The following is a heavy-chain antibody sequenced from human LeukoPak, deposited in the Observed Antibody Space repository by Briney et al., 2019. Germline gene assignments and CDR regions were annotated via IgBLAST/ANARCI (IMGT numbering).Heavy chain of an antibody. J-gene: IGHJ6*02. Sequence: SETLSLTCAVYGGSFGGYYWSWIRQPPGKGLEWIGEINHSGSTNYNPSLKSRVTISVDTSKNQFSLKLSSVTAADTAVYYCARLVYYYYGMDVWGQGTTVTVSS. CDR2: INHSGST. CDR1: GGSFGGYY. V-gene: IGHV4-34*01. CDR3: ARLVYYYYGMDV. D-gene: IGHD6-6*01.